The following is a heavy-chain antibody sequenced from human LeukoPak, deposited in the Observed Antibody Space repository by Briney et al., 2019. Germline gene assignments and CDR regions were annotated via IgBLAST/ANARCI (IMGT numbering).Heavy chain of an antibody. Sequence: SETLSLTCTVSGDSISTYYWSWIRQPAGKGLEWIGRIYVSGGTNYNPSLKSRVPMSVDTSKNQFSLKLSSVTAADTAIYYCARGRASSWSFDYWGQGTLVTVSS. CDR2: IYVSGGT. D-gene: IGHD6-13*01. CDR3: ARGRASSWSFDY. J-gene: IGHJ4*02. V-gene: IGHV4-4*07. CDR1: GDSISTYY.